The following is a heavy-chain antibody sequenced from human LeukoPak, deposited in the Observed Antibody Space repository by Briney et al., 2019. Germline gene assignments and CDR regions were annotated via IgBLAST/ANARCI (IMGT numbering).Heavy chain of an antibody. CDR2: ISAYNGNT. J-gene: IGHJ4*02. D-gene: IGHD3-10*01. V-gene: IGHV1-18*01. Sequence: ASVKVSCKTSGYTFTNYGISWVRQAPGQGLEWMGWISAYNGNTNYAQKLQGRVTMTTDTSTSTAYMELRSLRSDDTAVYYCARQIWFGELDYWGQGTLVTVSS. CDR1: GYTFTNYG. CDR3: ARQIWFGELDY.